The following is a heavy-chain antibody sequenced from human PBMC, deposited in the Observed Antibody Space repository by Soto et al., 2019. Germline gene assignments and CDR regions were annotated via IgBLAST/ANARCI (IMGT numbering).Heavy chain of an antibody. CDR2: ISYSGST. V-gene: IGHV4-59*08. CDR1: GGSMRGFY. CDR3: ARHYCSSSSTCYYFDY. D-gene: IGHD2-2*01. Sequence: PSETLSLTCTVSGGSMRGFYWSWIRQPPGKGLEWIGFISYSGSTDSNPSLKSRVTISVDTSKNQFSLKLNSVTAADTAVYYCARHYCSSSSTCYYFDYWGQGALVTVSS. J-gene: IGHJ4*02.